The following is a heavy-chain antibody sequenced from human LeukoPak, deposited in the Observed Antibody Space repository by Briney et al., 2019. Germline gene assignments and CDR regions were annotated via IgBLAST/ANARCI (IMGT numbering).Heavy chain of an antibody. Sequence: GESLKISCKGSGYSFTSYWIGWVRQIPGKGLEWMGIIYPGDSDTRYSPSFQGQVTISADKSISTAYLQWSSLKASDTAMYYCARGGRGYCSSTSCKLDYWGQGTLVTVSS. CDR1: GYSFTSYW. CDR2: IYPGDSDT. V-gene: IGHV5-51*01. CDR3: ARGGRGYCSSTSCKLDY. D-gene: IGHD2-2*01. J-gene: IGHJ4*02.